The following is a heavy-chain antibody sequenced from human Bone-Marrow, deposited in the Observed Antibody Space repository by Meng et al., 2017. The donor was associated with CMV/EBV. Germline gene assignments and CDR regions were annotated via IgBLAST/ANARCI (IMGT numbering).Heavy chain of an antibody. CDR3: EKVGVGYSSGWPHGMDV. Sequence: RTLSLTCAIPGDSVSSNSVAWNWIRQSPSRGLVRLGRTYYRSKWYNDYAVSVERRITSKPDTSKNQFSLQLNSVTPEVTAVYYGEKVGVGYSSGWPHGMDVWGQGTTVTVSS. V-gene: IGHV6-1*01. D-gene: IGHD6-19*01. J-gene: IGHJ6*02. CDR2: TYYRSKWYN. CDR1: GDSVSSNSVA.